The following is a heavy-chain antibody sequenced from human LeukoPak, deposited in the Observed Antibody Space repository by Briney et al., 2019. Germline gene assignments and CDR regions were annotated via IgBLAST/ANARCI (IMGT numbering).Heavy chain of an antibody. Sequence: GSSVKVSCKASGGTFSKYAISWVRQAPGQGLEWMGEIIPNFGTANYARKFQGRVTITTDESTSTAYMEVSSLRSEDTAVYYCARGYSSNTACLGRPYFDFWGQGTLVTVSS. V-gene: IGHV1-69*05. J-gene: IGHJ4*02. CDR1: GGTFSKYA. CDR2: IIPNFGTA. D-gene: IGHD2-2*01. CDR3: ARGYSSNTACLGRPYFDF.